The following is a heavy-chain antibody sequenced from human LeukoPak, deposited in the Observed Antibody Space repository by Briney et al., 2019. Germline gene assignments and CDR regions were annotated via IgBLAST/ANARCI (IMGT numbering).Heavy chain of an antibody. V-gene: IGHV3-7*01. CDR1: GFTFSDCW. Sequence: GGSLRLSCAASGFTFSDCWMTWVRQAPGKGLEWVANINQDGSEKYYVDSVKGRFTISRDNAKNSLYLQMNGPRAEDTAVYYCARADYSGRIFDHWGQGTPVTVSS. D-gene: IGHD1-26*01. CDR2: INQDGSEK. CDR3: ARADYSGRIFDH. J-gene: IGHJ4*02.